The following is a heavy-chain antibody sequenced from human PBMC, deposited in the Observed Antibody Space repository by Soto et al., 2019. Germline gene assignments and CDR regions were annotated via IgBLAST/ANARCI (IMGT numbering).Heavy chain of an antibody. D-gene: IGHD3-10*01. CDR1: GFTFSHYA. CDR2: FAADGGST. J-gene: IGHJ4*02. Sequence: EVQLLESGGDLVQPGGSLRLSCAASGFTFSHYAMSWVRQAPGKGLEWVSTFAADGGSTYYGDSVKGRFSISRDNSKNTLFLQLNSLRAEDTAVYYCARKYHFGSGSYLYYFDYWGQGGLVTVSS. V-gene: IGHV3-23*01. CDR3: ARKYHFGSGSYLYYFDY.